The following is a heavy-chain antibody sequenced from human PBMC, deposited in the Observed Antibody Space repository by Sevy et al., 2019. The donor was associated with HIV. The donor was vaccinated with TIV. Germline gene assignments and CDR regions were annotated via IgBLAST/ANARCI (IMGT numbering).Heavy chain of an antibody. J-gene: IGHJ6*02. D-gene: IGHD3-10*01. V-gene: IGHV3-49*03. CDR2: IRSKTYGGTT. CDR3: TRLRGTISAYYYFGMDV. Sequence: GGSLRLSCTASGFTFGDYAMSWIRQTPGRGLEWVGFIRSKTYGGTTEYAASVKDRFTISRDDSKSIAYLQMNSLKTEDTALYYCTRLRGTISAYYYFGMDVWGQGPTVTVSS. CDR1: GFTFGDYA.